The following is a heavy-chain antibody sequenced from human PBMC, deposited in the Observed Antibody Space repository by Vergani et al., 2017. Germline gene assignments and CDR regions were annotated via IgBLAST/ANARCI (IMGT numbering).Heavy chain of an antibody. Sequence: EVQLLESGGGLVQPGGSLRLSCAASGFTFSSYAMSWVRQAPGKGVEWVSAISGSGGSTYSADSVKGRFTISRDNSKNTLYLQMNSLRAEDTAVYYCANYQWLVPGGDDWGQGTLVTVSS. D-gene: IGHD6-19*01. CDR1: GFTFSSYA. CDR2: ISGSGGST. V-gene: IGHV3-23*01. CDR3: ANYQWLVPGGDD. J-gene: IGHJ4*02.